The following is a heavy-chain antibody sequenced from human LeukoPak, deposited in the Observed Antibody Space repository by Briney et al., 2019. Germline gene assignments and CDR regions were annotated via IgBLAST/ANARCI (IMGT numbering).Heavy chain of an antibody. CDR2: INHSGST. Sequence: SETLSLTCAVYGGSFSGYYWSWIRQPPGKGLEWIGEINHSGSTNYNPSLKSRVTISVDTSKNQFSLKLSSVTAADTAVYYRAICGGDCSEHDAFDIWGQGTMVTVSS. D-gene: IGHD2-21*02. CDR3: AICGGDCSEHDAFDI. J-gene: IGHJ3*02. V-gene: IGHV4-34*01. CDR1: GGSFSGYY.